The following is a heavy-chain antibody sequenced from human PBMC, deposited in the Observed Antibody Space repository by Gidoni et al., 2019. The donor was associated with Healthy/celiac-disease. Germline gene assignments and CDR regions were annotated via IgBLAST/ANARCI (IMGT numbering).Heavy chain of an antibody. Sequence: EVQLVESGGGLVSPGGSLRLSFSACGIPFSNAWRSWGRQAPGKGLEWVGRIKSKTDGGTTDYAAPVKGRFTISRDDSKNTLYLQMNSLKTEDTAVYYCTTADSSGFDYWGQGTLVTVSS. CDR2: IKSKTDGGTT. D-gene: IGHD3-22*01. CDR3: TTADSSGFDY. V-gene: IGHV3-15*01. CDR1: GIPFSNAW. J-gene: IGHJ4*02.